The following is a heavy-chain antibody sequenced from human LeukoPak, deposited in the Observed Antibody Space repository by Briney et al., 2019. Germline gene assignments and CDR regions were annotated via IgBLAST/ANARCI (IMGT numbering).Heavy chain of an antibody. D-gene: IGHD3-22*01. J-gene: IGHJ4*02. CDR2: IYYSGST. CDR1: GGSISSYY. Sequence: PSETLSLTCTVSGGSISSYYWSWIRQPPGKGLEWIGYIYYSGSTNYNPSLKSRVTISVDTSKNQFSLKLSSVTAADTAVYYCARDPQGITMIKDWGQGTLVTVSS. CDR3: ARDPQGITMIKD. V-gene: IGHV4-59*01.